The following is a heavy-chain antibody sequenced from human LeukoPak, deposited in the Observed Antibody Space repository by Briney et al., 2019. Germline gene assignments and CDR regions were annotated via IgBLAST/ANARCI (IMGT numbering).Heavy chain of an antibody. Sequence: GGSLRLSCAASGFTFSSYEMNWVRQAPGKGLEWVSSISDSGYSTYYADSVKGRFTISRDNSKDTLYLQLNSLRAEDTALYYCAKLDLTDGNSHYWGQGTLVTVSS. D-gene: IGHD4-23*01. V-gene: IGHV3-23*01. CDR3: AKLDLTDGNSHY. CDR2: ISDSGYST. CDR1: GFTFSSYE. J-gene: IGHJ4*02.